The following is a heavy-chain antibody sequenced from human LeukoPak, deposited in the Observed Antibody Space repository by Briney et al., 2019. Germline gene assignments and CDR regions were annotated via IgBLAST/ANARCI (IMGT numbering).Heavy chain of an antibody. CDR2: IYYSGST. CDR3: ARQLYCSGGSCYYSYFDY. V-gene: IGHV4-39*01. Sequence: SETLSLTCTVSGGSISSSSYYWGWIRQPPGKGLGWIGSIYYSGSTYYNPSLKSRVTTSIDTSKNQFSLKLSSVTAADTAVYYCARQLYCSGGSCYYSYFDYWGQGTLVTVSS. J-gene: IGHJ4*02. D-gene: IGHD2-15*01. CDR1: GGSISSSSYY.